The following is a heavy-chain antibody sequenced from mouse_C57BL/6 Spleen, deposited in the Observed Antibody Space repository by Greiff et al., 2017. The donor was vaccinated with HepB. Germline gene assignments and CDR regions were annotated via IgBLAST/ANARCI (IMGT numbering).Heavy chain of an antibody. V-gene: IGHV1-15*01. D-gene: IGHD2-1*01. Sequence: VKLMESGAELVRPGASVTLSCKASGYTFTDYEMHWVKQTPVHGLEWIGAIDPETGGTAYNQKFKGKAILTADKSSSTAYMELRSLTSEDSAVYYCTRSLYGTGAMDYWGQGTSVTVSS. CDR2: IDPETGGT. CDR1: GYTFTDYE. J-gene: IGHJ4*01. CDR3: TRSLYGTGAMDY.